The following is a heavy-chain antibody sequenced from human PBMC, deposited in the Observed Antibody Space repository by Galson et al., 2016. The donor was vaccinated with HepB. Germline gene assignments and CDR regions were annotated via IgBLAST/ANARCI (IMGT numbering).Heavy chain of an antibody. Sequence: QSGAEVKKPGESLKISCKASGYIFTNYWIGWVRQMPGKGLEWMGIIYPGDSDTMFSPSFQGQVTISADKSITTAYLQWSSLKASDTAMYYCARRAAVTGVDYWGQGTLVTVSS. J-gene: IGHJ4*02. CDR2: IYPGDSDT. D-gene: IGHD6-19*01. V-gene: IGHV5-51*01. CDR3: ARRAAVTGVDY. CDR1: GYIFTNYW.